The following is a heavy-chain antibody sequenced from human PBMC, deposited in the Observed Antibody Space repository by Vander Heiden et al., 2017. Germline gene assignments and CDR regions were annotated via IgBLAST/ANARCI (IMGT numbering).Heavy chain of an antibody. CDR1: GFTFSNAW. J-gene: IGHJ5*02. CDR3: TTVFTFNWFDP. D-gene: IGHD3-10*02. CDR2: IKSRSDGGTT. Sequence: EVQLVESGGGLVKPGGSLRLSCAASGFTFSNAWMNWVRQAQGKGLEWVGRIKSRSDGGTTDYAAPVKGRFTISRDDSKNTLYLQMNGLKTEDAAVYYCTTVFTFNWFDPWGQGTLVTVSS. V-gene: IGHV3-15*07.